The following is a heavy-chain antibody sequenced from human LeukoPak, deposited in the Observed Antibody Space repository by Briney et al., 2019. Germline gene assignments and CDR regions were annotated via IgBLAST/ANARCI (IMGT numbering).Heavy chain of an antibody. J-gene: IGHJ4*02. CDR3: ARGSSKDDTSGYYYVDGSDGPDY. V-gene: IGHV1-46*01. CDR2: INPSGGST. Sequence: GASVKVSCKASGYTFTSYYMHWVRQAPGPGLEWMGIINPSGGSTSYAQKLQGSVTMTRDMSTSTVYMELSSLRSEDTAVYYCARGSSKDDTSGYYYVDGSDGPDYWGQGTLVTVSS. D-gene: IGHD3-22*01. CDR1: GYTFTSYY.